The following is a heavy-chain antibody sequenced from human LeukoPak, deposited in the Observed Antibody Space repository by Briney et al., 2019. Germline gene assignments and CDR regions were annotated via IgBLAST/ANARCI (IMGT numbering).Heavy chain of an antibody. CDR2: INHSGST. CDR3: ARGPNRRGYYLGRLTAFDY. Sequence: SETLSLTCAVYGGSFSGCYWSWIRQPPGKGLEWIEEINHSGSTNYNPSLKSRVTISVDTSKNQFSLKLSSVTAADTAVYYCARGPNRRGYYLGRLTAFDYWGQGTLVTVSS. CDR1: GGSFSGCY. V-gene: IGHV4-34*01. D-gene: IGHD3-22*01. J-gene: IGHJ4*02.